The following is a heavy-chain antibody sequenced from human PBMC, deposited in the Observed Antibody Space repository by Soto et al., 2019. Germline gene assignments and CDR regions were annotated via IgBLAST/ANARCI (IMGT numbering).Heavy chain of an antibody. D-gene: IGHD3-3*02. J-gene: IGHJ4*02. CDR1: GGTFSSYA. V-gene: IGHV1-69*01. Sequence: QVQLVQSGAEVKKPGSSVKVSCKASGGTFSSYAISWVRQAPGQGLEWMGGIIPIFGTANYEQKFQGRVTITADESTSTAYMKLSSLRYEDTAVYYCARDSDKLGLDYWGQGTLVTVSS. CDR2: IIPIFGTA. CDR3: ARDSDKLGLDY.